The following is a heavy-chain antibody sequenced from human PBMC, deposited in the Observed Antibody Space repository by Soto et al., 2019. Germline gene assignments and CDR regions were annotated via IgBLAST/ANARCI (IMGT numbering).Heavy chain of an antibody. CDR3: ARLFGSNTWSYPEPY. J-gene: IGHJ4*02. V-gene: IGHV5-51*01. CDR2: IYPGDSNT. Sequence: EVQLVQSGAEVKKPGESLKISCKGSGYSFTSYWIGWVRQMPGKGLEWMGIIYPGDSNTRYSPSFQGHVTISADKSISTAYLQWSSLKASDTAMYYCARLFGSNTWSYPEPYWGQGTLVTVSS. D-gene: IGHD1-26*01. CDR1: GYSFTSYW.